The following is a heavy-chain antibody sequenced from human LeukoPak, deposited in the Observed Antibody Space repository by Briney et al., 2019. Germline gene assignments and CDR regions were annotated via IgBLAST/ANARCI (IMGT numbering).Heavy chain of an antibody. CDR1: GGTFSSYA. D-gene: IGHD3-22*01. Sequence: ASVKVSCKSSGGTFSSYAISWVRQAPGQGPEWMGRIIPIFGIANYAQKFQGRVTITADKSTSTAYMELSSLRSEDTAVYYCARVRDPYYDSSGYLVYWGQGTLVTVSS. V-gene: IGHV1-69*04. J-gene: IGHJ4*02. CDR3: ARVRDPYYDSSGYLVY. CDR2: IIPIFGIA.